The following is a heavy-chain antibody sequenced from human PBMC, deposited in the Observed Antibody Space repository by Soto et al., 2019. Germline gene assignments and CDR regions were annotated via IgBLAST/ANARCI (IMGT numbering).Heavy chain of an antibody. CDR1: GFTFSNYG. Sequence: QVQLVDSGGGVVQPGRSLRLSCAASGFTFSNYGMHWVRQAAGKGLEWVAFISYHGSDKNYADSVKGRFTISRDNSKNTFYLQINSLRVDDTAVYYCATDGTSGGTYFDYWGQGTLVTVSS. V-gene: IGHV3-30*03. CDR3: ATDGTSGGTYFDY. CDR2: ISYHGSDK. J-gene: IGHJ4*02.